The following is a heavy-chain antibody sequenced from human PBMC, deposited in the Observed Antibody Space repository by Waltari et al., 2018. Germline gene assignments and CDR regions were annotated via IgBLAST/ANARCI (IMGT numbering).Heavy chain of an antibody. V-gene: IGHV3-23*04. J-gene: IGHJ6*03. CDR3: AKVQGPKIYYMDV. CDR2: IGGSAVTT. CDR1: GFSFSSYA. Sequence: EVQLVESGGGLVQSGGSLSLSCAASGFSFSSYAMRWVRQAPGKGLEWVSAIGGSAVTTYYADSVKGRFIISRDNSKNTLYLQMNSLGAEDTAVYYCAKVQGPKIYYMDVWGKGTTVTVSS.